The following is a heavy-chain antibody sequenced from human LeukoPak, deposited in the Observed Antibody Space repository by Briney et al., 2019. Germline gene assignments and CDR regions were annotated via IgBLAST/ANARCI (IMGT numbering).Heavy chain of an antibody. Sequence: GGSLRLPCVASGFSFSKYWMNWVRQAPGKGLGWVASLNLDGSDKYYVDSVKGRFTISRDNAKNSLYLQMDSLRVEDTAVYYCAEGKRYPDYWGQGTLVTVSS. CDR2: LNLDGSDK. CDR3: AEGKRYPDY. J-gene: IGHJ4*02. CDR1: GFSFSKYW. V-gene: IGHV3-7*03. D-gene: IGHD1-1*01.